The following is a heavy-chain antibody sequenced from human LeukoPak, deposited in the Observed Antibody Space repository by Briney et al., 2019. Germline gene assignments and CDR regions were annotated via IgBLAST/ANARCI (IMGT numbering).Heavy chain of an antibody. V-gene: IGHV4-59*01. CDR2: IYYSGST. J-gene: IGHJ4*02. CDR3: ARGYYDSSGYYYRSGLFDY. CDR1: GGSISSYY. D-gene: IGHD3-22*01. Sequence: SETLSLTCTVSGGSISSYYWSWIRQPPGKGLEWIGYIYYSGSTNYNPSLKSRVTISVDTSKNQFSLKLSSVTAADTAVYYCARGYYDSSGYYYRSGLFDYWGQGTLVTVSS.